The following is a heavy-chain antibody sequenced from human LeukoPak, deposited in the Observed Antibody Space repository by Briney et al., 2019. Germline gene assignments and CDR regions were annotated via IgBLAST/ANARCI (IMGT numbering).Heavy chain of an antibody. J-gene: IGHJ5*02. CDR3: ARSSGYGNRFDP. CDR2: IYYSGST. Sequence: SETLSLTCSVSGGSISSYYWSWIRRPPGKGLEWIGYIYYSGSTNYNPSLRSRVTISADTSKNQFSLKLRSVTAADTAVYYCARSSGYGNRFDPWGQGTLVTVSS. D-gene: IGHD5-12*01. V-gene: IGHV4-59*01. CDR1: GGSISSYY.